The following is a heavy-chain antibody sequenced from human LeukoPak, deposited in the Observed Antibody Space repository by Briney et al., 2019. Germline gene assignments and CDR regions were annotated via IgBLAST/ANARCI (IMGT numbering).Heavy chain of an antibody. CDR1: GFTFSSYA. J-gene: IGHJ4*02. V-gene: IGHV4-34*01. CDR3: ARDIHDYYDSSGYYDY. Sequence: TGGSLRLSCAASGFTFSSYAMSWIRQPPGKGLEWIGEINHSGSTNYNPSLKSRVTISVDTSKNQFSLKLSSVTAADTAVYYCARDIHDYYDSSGYYDYWGQGTLVTVSS. CDR2: INHSGST. D-gene: IGHD3-22*01.